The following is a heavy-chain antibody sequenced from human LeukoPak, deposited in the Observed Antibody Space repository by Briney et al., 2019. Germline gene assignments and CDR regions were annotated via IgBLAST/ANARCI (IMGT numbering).Heavy chain of an antibody. V-gene: IGHV1-69*06. CDR2: IIPIFGTA. J-gene: IGHJ4*02. D-gene: IGHD3-10*01. Sequence: SVKVSCKASGGTFSSYAISWVRQAPGQGLEWMGGIIPIFGTANYAQKFQGRVTITADKSTSTAYMELSSLRSEDTAVYYCARDFSMVREGFDYWGQGTLVTVSS. CDR3: ARDFSMVREGFDY. CDR1: GGTFSSYA.